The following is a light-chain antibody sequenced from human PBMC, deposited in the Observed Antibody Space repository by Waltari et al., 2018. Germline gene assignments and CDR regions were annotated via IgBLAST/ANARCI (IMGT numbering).Light chain of an antibody. Sequence: QSALTQPASVSGSPGQSITISCTGTSSDVGGYNSVSWYQQNPGKVPKLMFYEVSNRPSGVSNRFSGSKSGNTASLTISGLQAEDEADYYCSSFTSISTVIFGGGTKLTVL. CDR3: SSFTSISTVI. V-gene: IGLV2-14*01. CDR2: EVS. CDR1: SSDVGGYNS. J-gene: IGLJ2*01.